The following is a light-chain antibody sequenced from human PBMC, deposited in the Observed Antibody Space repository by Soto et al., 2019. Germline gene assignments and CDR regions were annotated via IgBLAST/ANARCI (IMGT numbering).Light chain of an antibody. CDR1: QSVSSAY. Sequence: EIVLTQSPGTLSLSPGERATLSCRASQSVSSAYLAWYQQIPGQAPRLLISGASSRATGIPDRFSGSGSGTDFTLTISGLETEDFAVYYYQQSGSSFYTFGQRTKLEIK. CDR2: GAS. J-gene: IGKJ2*01. CDR3: QQSGSSFYT. V-gene: IGKV3-20*01.